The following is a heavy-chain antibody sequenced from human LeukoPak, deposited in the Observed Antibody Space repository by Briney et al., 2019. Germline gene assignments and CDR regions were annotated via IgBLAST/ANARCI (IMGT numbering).Heavy chain of an antibody. V-gene: IGHV4-38-2*01. CDR1: GYSISNDYY. CDR3: ARWEGGSYYDFDY. J-gene: IGHJ4*02. Sequence: SETLSLTCVVSGYSISNDYYWGWIRQLPGKGLEWIGEINHSGSTNYNPSLKSRVTISVDTSKNQFSLKLSSVTAADTAVYYCARWEGGSYYDFDYWGQGTLVTVSS. CDR2: INHSGST. D-gene: IGHD1-26*01.